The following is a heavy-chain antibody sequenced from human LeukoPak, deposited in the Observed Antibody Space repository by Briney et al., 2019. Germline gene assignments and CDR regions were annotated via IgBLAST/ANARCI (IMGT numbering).Heavy chain of an antibody. D-gene: IGHD3-22*01. CDR1: GYTFTSYY. CDR3: ARVHKWGSSGYYRSNWFDP. Sequence: ASVKVSCKASGYTFTSYYMRWVRQAPGQGLEWMGIINPSGGSTSYAQKFQGRVTMTRDTSTSTVYMELSSLGSEDTAVYYCARVHKWGSSGYYRSNWFDPWGQGTLVTVSS. CDR2: INPSGGST. V-gene: IGHV1-46*01. J-gene: IGHJ5*02.